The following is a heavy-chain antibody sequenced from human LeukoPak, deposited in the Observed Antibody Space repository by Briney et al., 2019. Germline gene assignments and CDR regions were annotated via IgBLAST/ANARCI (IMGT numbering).Heavy chain of an antibody. CDR1: GFTFSSYW. J-gene: IGHJ4*02. CDR2: INQDGSEK. Sequence: PGGSLRLSCAASGFTFSSYWMSWVRQAPGKGLEWVANINQDGSEKYYVDSVKGRFTISRDNAKSSLYLQMNSLRADDTAVYYCARSGANYYGSGVVDYWGQGTLVTVSS. D-gene: IGHD3-10*01. CDR3: ARSGANYYGSGVVDY. V-gene: IGHV3-7*01.